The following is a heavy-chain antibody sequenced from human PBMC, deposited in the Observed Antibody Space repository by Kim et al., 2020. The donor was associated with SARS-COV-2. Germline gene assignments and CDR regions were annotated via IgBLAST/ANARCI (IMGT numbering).Heavy chain of an antibody. CDR1: GGTFSSYA. Sequence: SVKVSCKASGGTFSSYAISWVRQAPGQGLEWMGRIITILGIANYAQKFQGRVTITADKSTSTAYMELSSLRSEDTAVYYCASLIAAAGTGNYWGQGTLVTVSS. CDR2: IITILGIA. D-gene: IGHD6-13*01. CDR3: ASLIAAAGTGNY. V-gene: IGHV1-69*04. J-gene: IGHJ4*02.